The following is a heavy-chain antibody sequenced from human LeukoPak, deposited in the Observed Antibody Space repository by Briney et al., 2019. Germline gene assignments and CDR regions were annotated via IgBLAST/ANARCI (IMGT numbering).Heavy chain of an antibody. J-gene: IGHJ5*02. D-gene: IGHD3-9*01. CDR2: ISYSGNT. CDR3: ARNRHYDVLTASGGWFDP. Sequence: PSETLSLTCTVSGGSFSSGGYYWSWIRQHPGKGLEWIGYISYSGNTYYNPSLKSRVTISVDTSKNQFFLKLSSVTAADTAVYYCARNRHYDVLTASGGWFDPWGQGTLVTVSS. V-gene: IGHV4-31*03. CDR1: GGSFSSGGYY.